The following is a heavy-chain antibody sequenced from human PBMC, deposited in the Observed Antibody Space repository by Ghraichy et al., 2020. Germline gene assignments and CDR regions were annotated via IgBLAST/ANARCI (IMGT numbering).Heavy chain of an antibody. CDR2: IKRKSDGETK. CDR3: TSDTEASSSYAHDY. V-gene: IGHV3-15*06. D-gene: IGHD3-16*01. CDR1: GITFSDTW. J-gene: IGHJ4*02. Sequence: GGSLRLSCAVSGITFSDTWMSWVRQTPGKGLEWVGRIKRKSDGETKSYAAPVKGRFSIARDDSKSTLYLQMDSLKTEETGVYYRTSDTEASSSYAHDYWGQGTLVTVSS.